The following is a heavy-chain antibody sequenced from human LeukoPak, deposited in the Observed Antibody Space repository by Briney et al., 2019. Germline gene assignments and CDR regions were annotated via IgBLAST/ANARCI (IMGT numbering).Heavy chain of an antibody. CDR3: ARDSATNPYYFDY. CDR2: ISYDGSNK. Sequence: PGRSLRLSCAASGFTFSSYAMHWVRQAPGKGLEWVAVISYDGSNKYYADSVKGRFTISRDNSKNTLYLQMNSLRAEDTAAYYCARDSATNPYYFDYWGQGTLVTVSS. J-gene: IGHJ4*02. D-gene: IGHD1-14*01. CDR1: GFTFSSYA. V-gene: IGHV3-30-3*01.